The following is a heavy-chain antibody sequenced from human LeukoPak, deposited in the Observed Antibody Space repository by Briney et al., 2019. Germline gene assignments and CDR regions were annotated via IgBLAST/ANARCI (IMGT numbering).Heavy chain of an antibody. CDR3: ASVDSGTAYLGNDY. V-gene: IGHV1-2*02. Sequence: GSLKVSCKASGYALTGHYVHWVRQAPGQGLEWMGWISRNTSVTNYAQKFQGRVTLTRDTSISTAYMELSWLRSDDTAIYFCASVDSGTAYLGNDYWGQGTPVTVSS. CDR1: GYALTGHY. D-gene: IGHD3-10*01. J-gene: IGHJ4*03. CDR2: ISRNTSVT.